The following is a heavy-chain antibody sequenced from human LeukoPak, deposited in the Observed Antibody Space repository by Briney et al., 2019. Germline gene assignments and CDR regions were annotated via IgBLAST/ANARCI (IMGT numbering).Heavy chain of an antibody. CDR1: GGSISSYY. V-gene: IGHV4-59*08. D-gene: IGHD4-17*01. Sequence: SETLSLTCTVSGGSISSYYWSWIRQPPGKGLEWIGYIYYSGSTSYNPSLKSRVTISVDTSKNQFSLKLSSVTAADTAVYYCARASPYRASGVTTGYYYYGMDVWGQGTTVTVSS. J-gene: IGHJ6*02. CDR2: IYYSGST. CDR3: ARASPYRASGVTTGYYYYGMDV.